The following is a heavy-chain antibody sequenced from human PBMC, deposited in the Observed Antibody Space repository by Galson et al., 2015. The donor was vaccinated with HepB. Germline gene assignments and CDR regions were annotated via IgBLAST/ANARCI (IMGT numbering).Heavy chain of an antibody. Sequence: CAISGDSVSSNSAAWNWIRQSPSRGLEWLGRTYHRSQWYNNYAVSVKGRITINPDTSKNQFSLQLSSVTPEDTAIYYCAREGGLSSGWYPFDYWGQGTLVTVSS. CDR1: GDSVSSNSAA. V-gene: IGHV6-1*01. D-gene: IGHD6-19*01. CDR2: TYHRSQWYN. J-gene: IGHJ4*02. CDR3: AREGGLSSGWYPFDY.